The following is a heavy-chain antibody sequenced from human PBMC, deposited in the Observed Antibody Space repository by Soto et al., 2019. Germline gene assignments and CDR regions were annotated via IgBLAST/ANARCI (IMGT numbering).Heavy chain of an antibody. CDR2: IIPIFGTA. D-gene: IGHD3-22*01. CDR3: ARHPRYYYDSSALGYFDY. CDR1: GGTFSSYA. Sequence: SVKVSCKASGGTFSSYAISWVRQAPGQGLEWMGGIIPIFGTANYAQKFQGRVTITADESTSTAYTELSSLRSEDTAVYYCARHPRYYYDSSALGYFDYWGQGTLVTVSS. J-gene: IGHJ4*02. V-gene: IGHV1-69*13.